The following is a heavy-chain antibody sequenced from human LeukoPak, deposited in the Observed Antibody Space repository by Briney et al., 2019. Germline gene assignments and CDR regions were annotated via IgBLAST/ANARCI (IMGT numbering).Heavy chain of an antibody. D-gene: IGHD3-10*01. CDR3: ARDYASGSYYNIFEY. CDR2: ISYDGTTE. V-gene: IGHV3-30*03. CDR1: GFTFNFYG. Sequence: GGSLRLSCAASGFTFNFYGMYWVRQAPGKGLEWVAVISYDGTTEYYADSVKGRFTVSRDNSNNTLFLQMNSLRAEDTAVYYCARDYASGSYYNIFEYWGQGTLVTVSS. J-gene: IGHJ4*02.